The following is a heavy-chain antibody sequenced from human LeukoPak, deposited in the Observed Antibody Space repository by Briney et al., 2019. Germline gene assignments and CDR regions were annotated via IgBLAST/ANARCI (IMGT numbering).Heavy chain of an antibody. J-gene: IGHJ4*02. CDR2: MWFDGSNI. V-gene: IGHV3-33*01. D-gene: IGHD6-6*01. CDR3: ARDYSSSWLRFFDY. CDR1: GFTFSSYG. Sequence: GGSLRLSYAASGFTFSSYGMHWVRQAPGKGLEWVAVMWFDGSNIYYADSVKGRFTISRDNSKNTLYLQMNSLRAEDTAVYYCARDYSSSWLRFFDYWGQGTLVTVSS.